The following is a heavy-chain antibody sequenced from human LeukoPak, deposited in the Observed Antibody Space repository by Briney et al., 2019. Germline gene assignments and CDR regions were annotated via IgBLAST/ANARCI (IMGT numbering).Heavy chain of an antibody. V-gene: IGHV3-23*01. J-gene: IGHJ4*02. CDR3: AKDLPTMIVVVIIPPLFDY. D-gene: IGHD3-22*01. CDR2: ISGSGGST. CDR1: GFTFSSYA. Sequence: PGGSLRLSCAASGFTFSSYAMSWVRQAPGKGLEWVSAISGSGGSTYYADSVKGRFTISRDNSKNTLYLQMNSLRAEDTAVYYCAKDLPTMIVVVIIPPLFDYWGQGTLVTVSS.